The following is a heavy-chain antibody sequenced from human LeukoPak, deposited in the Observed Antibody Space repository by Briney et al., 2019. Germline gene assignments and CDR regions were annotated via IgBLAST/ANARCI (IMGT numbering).Heavy chain of an antibody. Sequence: PSQTLSLTCTVSGGSISCGGYYWSWIRQPPGTGLEWIGDIYHSGSTYYNPSLKSRVTISVDRSKNQFPLKLSSVTAADTAVYYCARGGWGRITMVRGVYYFDYWGQGTLVTVSS. CDR2: IYHSGST. D-gene: IGHD3-10*01. V-gene: IGHV4-30-2*01. J-gene: IGHJ4*02. CDR3: ARGGWGRITMVRGVYYFDY. CDR1: GGSISCGGYY.